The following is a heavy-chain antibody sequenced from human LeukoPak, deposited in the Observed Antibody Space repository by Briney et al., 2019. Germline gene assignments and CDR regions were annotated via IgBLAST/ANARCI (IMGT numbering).Heavy chain of an antibody. CDR2: IIPIFGTA. J-gene: IGHJ4*02. Sequence: ASVKVSCKASGGTFSSYAISWVRQAPGQGLEWMGGIIPIFGTANYAQKFQGRVTITADESTSTAYMELSSLRSEDTAVYYCARDSSSWYGPGSGHDEWGQGTLVTVSS. CDR1: GGTFSSYA. V-gene: IGHV1-69*13. CDR3: ARDSSSWYGPGSGHDE. D-gene: IGHD6-13*01.